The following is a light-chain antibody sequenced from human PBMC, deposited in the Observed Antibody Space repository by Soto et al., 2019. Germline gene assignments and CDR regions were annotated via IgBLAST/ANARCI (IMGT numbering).Light chain of an antibody. CDR3: QQYYNTPLT. Sequence: EIVGTQSPDSLAVSLGERATINCKSSQSVLYSSNNKNYLAWYQQKPRQPPKLLIYWASTRESGVPDRFSGSGSGTDFTLTISSLQAEDVAVYYCQQYYNTPLTFGGGTKVDI. CDR2: WAS. CDR1: QSVLYSSNNKNY. J-gene: IGKJ4*01. V-gene: IGKV4-1*01.